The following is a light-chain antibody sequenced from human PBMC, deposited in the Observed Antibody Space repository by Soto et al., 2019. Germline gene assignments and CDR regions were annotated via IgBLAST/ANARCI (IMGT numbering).Light chain of an antibody. CDR2: WAS. V-gene: IGKV4-1*01. CDR3: QQYYSHPRT. J-gene: IGKJ1*01. Sequence: DIVMTQSPDSLAVSLGERATFNCKSSQSLLYSSTHKNHLAWYQQKPGQPPKLLISWASTRESGAPDRFSGSVSETDFTLTISSLQAEDVAVYYCQQYYSHPRTFGQGTKLEIK. CDR1: QSLLYSSTHKNH.